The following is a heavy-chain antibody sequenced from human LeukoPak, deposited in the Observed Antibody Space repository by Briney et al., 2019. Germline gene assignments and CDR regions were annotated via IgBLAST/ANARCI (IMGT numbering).Heavy chain of an antibody. CDR3: ARDDSSGYINYYMDV. J-gene: IGHJ6*03. D-gene: IGHD3-22*01. CDR1: GGSISSYY. V-gene: IGHV4-4*07. CDR2: IYSSGST. Sequence: SETLSLTCTASGGSISSYYWTWIRQPAGKGLEWIGRIYSSGSTNYNPSLKSRVTMSVDTSKNQFSLRLSSVTAADTAVYYCARDDSSGYINYYMDVWGKGTTVTVSS.